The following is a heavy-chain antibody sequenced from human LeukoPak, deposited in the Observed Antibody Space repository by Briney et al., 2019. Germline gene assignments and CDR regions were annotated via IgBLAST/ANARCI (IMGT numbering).Heavy chain of an antibody. CDR3: ARQGDFWSGYYHNPWFDP. D-gene: IGHD3-3*01. Sequence: NASETLSLTCTVSGGSISSGGYYWSWIRQHPGKGLEWIGYIYYSGSTYYNPSLKSRVTISVDTSKNQFSLKLSPVTAADTAVYYCARQGDFWSGYYHNPWFDPWGQGTLVTVSS. J-gene: IGHJ5*02. V-gene: IGHV4-31*03. CDR2: IYYSGST. CDR1: GGSISSGGYY.